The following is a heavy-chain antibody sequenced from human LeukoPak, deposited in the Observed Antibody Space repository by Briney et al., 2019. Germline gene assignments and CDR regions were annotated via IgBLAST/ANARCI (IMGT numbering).Heavy chain of an antibody. CDR1: GYTFTGYY. D-gene: IGHD3-3*01. CDR2: INPNSGGT. J-gene: IGHJ6*02. Sequence: ASVKVSCKASGYTFTGYYMHWVRQAPGQGLEWMGRINPNSGGTNYAQKFQGRVTMTRDTSISTAYMELRSLRSDDTAVYYCARDLPYYDFWSGYPPEGMDVWGQGTTVTVSS. V-gene: IGHV1-2*06. CDR3: ARDLPYYDFWSGYPPEGMDV.